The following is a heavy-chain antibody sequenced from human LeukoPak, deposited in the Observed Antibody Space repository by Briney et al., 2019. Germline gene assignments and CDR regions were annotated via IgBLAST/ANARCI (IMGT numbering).Heavy chain of an antibody. D-gene: IGHD3-10*01. CDR1: GFTFSSYA. CDR2: ISGSGGTT. CDR3: AKYRTAGSGSYPNLFDY. J-gene: IGHJ4*02. V-gene: IGHV3-23*01. Sequence: PGGSLRLSCAASGFTFSSYAVNWVRQAPGKGLEWVSVISGSGGTTYYADSVKGWFTISRDNSKNTQYLQMNSLRAEDTAVYYCAKYRTAGSGSYPNLFDYWGQGTLVTVSS.